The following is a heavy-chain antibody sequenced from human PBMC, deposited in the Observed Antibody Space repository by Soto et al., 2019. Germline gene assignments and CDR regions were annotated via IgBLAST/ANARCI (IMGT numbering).Heavy chain of an antibody. Sequence: VQLLESGGGLVQPGGSLRLSCAAPGFSFSTYAMSWVRQAPGKGLEWVSAISGSGGNTYYADSVKGRFTISRDSSKNTLYLQMNSLRAEDTAIYYCAKASMGTTKGKYYFDCWGQGTLVTASS. D-gene: IGHD4-17*01. CDR3: AKASMGTTKGKYYFDC. CDR1: GFSFSTYA. J-gene: IGHJ4*02. V-gene: IGHV3-23*01. CDR2: ISGSGGNT.